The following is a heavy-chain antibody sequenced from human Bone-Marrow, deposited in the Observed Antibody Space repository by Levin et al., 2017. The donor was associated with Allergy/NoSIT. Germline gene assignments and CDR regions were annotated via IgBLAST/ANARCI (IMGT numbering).Heavy chain of an antibody. CDR2: IAHDGSNN. Sequence: GGSLRLSCAASGFTFSRYVMHWVRQAPGKGLEWVAVIAHDGSNNYYSESVRGRFTISRDNSKNTLYLQMSSLRSEDTAVYYCAKEGSIMRRQENCFDPWGQGALVCVSS. D-gene: IGHD3-10*01. J-gene: IGHJ5*02. CDR1: GFTFSRYV. V-gene: IGHV3-30*18. CDR3: AKEGSIMRRQENCFDP.